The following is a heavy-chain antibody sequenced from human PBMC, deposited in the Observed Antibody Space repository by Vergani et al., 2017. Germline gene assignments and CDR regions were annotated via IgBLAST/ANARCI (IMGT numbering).Heavy chain of an antibody. CDR2: INHSGST. J-gene: IGHJ6*02. CDR3: ARGVARYCSGGSCYSYYYYYYGMDV. D-gene: IGHD2-15*01. CDR1: GRSFSGYY. V-gene: IGHV4-34*01. Sequence: QVQLQQWGAGLLKPSETLSLTCAVYGRSFSGYYWSWIRQPPGKGLEWIGEINHSGSTNYNPSLKSRVTISVDTSKNQFSLKLSSVTAADTAVYYCARGVARYCSGGSCYSYYYYYYGMDVWGQGTTVTVSS.